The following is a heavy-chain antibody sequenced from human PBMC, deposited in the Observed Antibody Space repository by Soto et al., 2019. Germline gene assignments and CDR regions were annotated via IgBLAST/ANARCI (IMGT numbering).Heavy chain of an antibody. CDR1: GYTFTSYA. D-gene: IGHD2-15*01. CDR3: ARGPGGPDGPGDY. V-gene: IGHV1-3*01. Sequence: QVQLVQSGAEVKKPGASVKVSCKASGYTFTSYAMHWVRQAPGQRLEWTGWINDGNGNTKYSQKFQGRVTITRDTAASTVYMELSSVRSEETVVYYCARGPGGPDGPGDYWGQGTLVTVSS. CDR2: INDGNGNT. J-gene: IGHJ4*02.